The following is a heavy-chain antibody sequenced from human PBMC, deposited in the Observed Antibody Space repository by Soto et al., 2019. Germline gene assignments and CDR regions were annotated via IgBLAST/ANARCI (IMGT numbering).Heavy chain of an antibody. D-gene: IGHD3-9*01. CDR2: ISGSGGST. CDR3: AKVNEGVLRYFDWLLYYFDY. CDR1: GFTFSSYA. V-gene: IGHV3-23*01. J-gene: IGHJ4*02. Sequence: GGSLRLSCAASGFTFSSYAMSWVRQAPGKGLEWVSAISGSGGSTYYADSVKGRFTISRDNSKNTLYLQMNSLRAEDTAVYYCAKVNEGVLRYFDWLLYYFDYWGQGTLVTVSS.